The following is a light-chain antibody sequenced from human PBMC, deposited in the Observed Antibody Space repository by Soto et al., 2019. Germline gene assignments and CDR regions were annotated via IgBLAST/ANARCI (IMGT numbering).Light chain of an antibody. CDR1: SSNIGSNT. CDR3: AAWDDRLNGWV. V-gene: IGLV1-44*01. J-gene: IGLJ3*02. Sequence: QPVLTQPPSASGTPGQRVTISCSGSSSNIGSNTVNWYQQVPGTAPKLLIYNNNQRPSGVPDRFSGSKSGTSASLAISGLQSEDEGDYYCAAWDDRLNGWVLGGGTKVTVL. CDR2: NNN.